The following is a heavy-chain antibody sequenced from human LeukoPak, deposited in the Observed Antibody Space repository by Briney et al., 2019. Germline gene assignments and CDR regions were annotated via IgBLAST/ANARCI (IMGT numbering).Heavy chain of an antibody. V-gene: IGHV1-2*02. CDR1: GYTFTGYY. CDR3: ARGDSYGPDFDY. J-gene: IGHJ4*02. Sequence: ASVKVSCKASGYTFTGYYMHWVRQAPGQGLEWVGWINPNSGGTNYARKFQGRVTMTRDTSISTAYMELSRLRSDDTAVYYCARGDSYGPDFDYWGQGTLVTVSS. D-gene: IGHD5-18*01. CDR2: INPNSGGT.